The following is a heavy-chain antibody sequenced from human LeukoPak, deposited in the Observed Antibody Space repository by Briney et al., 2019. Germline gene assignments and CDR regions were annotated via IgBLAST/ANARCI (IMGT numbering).Heavy chain of an antibody. CDR2: ISYDGSNE. J-gene: IGHJ4*02. CDR1: GFTFSSYG. CDR3: ARGMVYDSSGYMYYFDY. Sequence: GRSLRLSCAASGFTFSSYGMHWVRQAPGKGLEWVAVISYDGSNEYYADSVKGRFTISRDNSKSTLYLQMNSLRAEDTAVYYCARGMVYDSSGYMYYFDYWGQGTLSPSPQ. V-gene: IGHV3-30*03. D-gene: IGHD3-22*01.